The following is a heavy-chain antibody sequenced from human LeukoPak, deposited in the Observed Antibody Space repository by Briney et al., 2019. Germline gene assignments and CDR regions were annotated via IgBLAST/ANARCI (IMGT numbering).Heavy chain of an antibody. D-gene: IGHD3-16*01. Sequence: ASVKVSCKASGYTFTSYGISWVRQAPGQGLEGMGWISAYNGNTNYAQKLQGRVTVTTDTSTSTAYMELRSLRSDDTAVYYCARDFLMITFGGVEIDYWGQGTLVTVSS. CDR3: ARDFLMITFGGVEIDY. CDR2: ISAYNGNT. J-gene: IGHJ4*02. CDR1: GYTFTSYG. V-gene: IGHV1-18*04.